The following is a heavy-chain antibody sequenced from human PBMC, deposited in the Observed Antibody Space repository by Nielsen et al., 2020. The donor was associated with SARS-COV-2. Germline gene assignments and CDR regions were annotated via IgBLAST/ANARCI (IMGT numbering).Heavy chain of an antibody. CDR3: AIAQAYVSSCYYSITNYFDY. D-gene: IGHD3-22*01. J-gene: IGHJ4*01. Sequence: LKISCVGSGFIFSSNAMHWVRQAPGKGLEWVSGINWNSGSIVYADSVKGRLTISRDNAKSSLYLQMNSLRAEDKALYYFAIAQAYVSSCYYSITNYFDYLSHLTLVTISS. CDR2: INWNSGSI. V-gene: IGHV3-9*01. CDR1: GFIFSSNA.